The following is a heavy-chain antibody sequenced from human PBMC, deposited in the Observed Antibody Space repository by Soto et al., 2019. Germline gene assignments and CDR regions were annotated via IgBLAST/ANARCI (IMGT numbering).Heavy chain of an antibody. CDR1: GGSISSNSYY. CDR3: ASWLRAYSHFDY. J-gene: IGHJ4*02. CDR2: IYYSVST. D-gene: IGHD2-15*01. Sequence: QLQLQESGPGLVKPSETLSLTCNVSGGSISSNSYYWGWIRQPPGKGLEWIGSIYYSVSTYYNPSVKSRVTISEATSKTQIYLRMRSVTAADTTVYYCASWLRAYSHFDYWGQGTLVTVSS. V-gene: IGHV4-39*01.